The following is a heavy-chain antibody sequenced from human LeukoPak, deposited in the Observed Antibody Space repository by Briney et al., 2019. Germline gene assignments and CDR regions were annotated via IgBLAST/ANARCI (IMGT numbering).Heavy chain of an antibody. CDR3: ARWGGSYYFDY. J-gene: IGHJ4*02. Sequence: SVKVSCKASGGTFSSYAISWVRQAPGQGLEWMGRIIPILGIANYAQKFQGRVTITADKSTSTAYMELSSLRSEDTAVYYCARWGGSYYFDYWGEGTLVTVSS. CDR1: GGTFSSYA. CDR2: IIPILGIA. D-gene: IGHD1-26*01. V-gene: IGHV1-69*04.